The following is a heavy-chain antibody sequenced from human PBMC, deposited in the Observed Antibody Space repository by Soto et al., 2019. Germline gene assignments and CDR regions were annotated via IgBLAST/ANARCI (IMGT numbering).Heavy chain of an antibody. CDR2: INHSGST. D-gene: IGHD5-18*01. Sequence: QVQLQQWGAGLLKPSETLSLTCAVYGGSFSGYYWSWIRQPPGKGLEWIGEINHSGSTNYNPSLKSRVTISVDTSKNQFSLKLSSVTAADTAVYYCARGGWPTAMAMRIAEYFQHWGQGTLVTVSS. V-gene: IGHV4-34*01. CDR3: ARGGWPTAMAMRIAEYFQH. CDR1: GGSFSGYY. J-gene: IGHJ1*01.